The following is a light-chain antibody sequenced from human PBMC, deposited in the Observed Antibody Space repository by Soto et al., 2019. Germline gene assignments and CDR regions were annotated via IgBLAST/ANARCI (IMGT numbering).Light chain of an antibody. CDR3: SSYTRSSTQV. CDR1: SSDVGGYNY. V-gene: IGLV2-14*01. J-gene: IGLJ1*01. Sequence: QSALTQPASVSGSPGQSITISCTGTSSDVGGYNYVSWYQQHPGKAPKLMIYDVSNRPSGVSNRFSGSKSGNTASLTISGLHAEDEADYYCSSYTRSSTQVFGTGTKLTVL. CDR2: DVS.